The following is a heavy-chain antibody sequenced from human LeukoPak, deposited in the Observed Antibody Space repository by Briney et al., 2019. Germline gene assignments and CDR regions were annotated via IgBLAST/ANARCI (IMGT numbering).Heavy chain of an antibody. D-gene: IGHD6-19*01. CDR3: ARGGQWLVNDAFDF. CDR2: ISHDGSEE. Sequence: GRSLRLSCAASGFPFSSYGMHWVRQAPGEGLEWVAAISHDGSEEDYADSVKGRFIVSSDYSKNTLYLHMNSLRAEDTAVYYCARGGQWLVNDAFDFWGQGTTVIVSS. J-gene: IGHJ3*01. V-gene: IGHV3-30*03. CDR1: GFPFSSYG.